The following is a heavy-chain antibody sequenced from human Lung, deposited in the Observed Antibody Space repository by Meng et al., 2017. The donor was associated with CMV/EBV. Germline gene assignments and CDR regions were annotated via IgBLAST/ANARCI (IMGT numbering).Heavy chain of an antibody. V-gene: IGHV4-30-4*01. J-gene: IGHJ4*02. CDR3: ARGELLWDY. CDR2: MDYRGST. CDR1: CDSIRSGEYF. D-gene: IGHD2-2*01. Sequence: QWQWQDSGPGLVKPSQTLSLPCTFLCDSIRSGEYFWSWIRQPPGKGLEWIGYMDYRGSTFYNPSLKSRVTISVDTSKNQFSLKLSSVTAADTAVYFCARGELLWDYWGQGTLVTVSS.